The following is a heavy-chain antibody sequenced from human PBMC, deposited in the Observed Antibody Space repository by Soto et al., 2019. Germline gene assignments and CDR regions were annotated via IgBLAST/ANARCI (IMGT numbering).Heavy chain of an antibody. J-gene: IGHJ4*02. D-gene: IGHD6-19*01. CDR3: ARDSPDAPSSGCPGDY. CDR2: IWYDGSNK. V-gene: IGHV3-33*01. CDR1: GFTFSSYG. Sequence: HPGGSLRLSCAASGFTFSSYGMHWVRQAPGKGLEWVAVIWYDGSNKYYADSVKGRFTISRGNSKNTLYLQMNSLRAEDTAVYYCARDSPDAPSSGCPGDYWGQGTLVTVSS.